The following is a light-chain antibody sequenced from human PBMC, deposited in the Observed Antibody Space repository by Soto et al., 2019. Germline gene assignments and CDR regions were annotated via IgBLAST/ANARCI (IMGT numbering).Light chain of an antibody. J-gene: IGKJ1*01. Sequence: IQMSPAPSTLSASVRVRVAITCRASQTIGHYLDWYQQRPGKAPNLLIYTASTLQSGVPSRFSGSGSGTDFTLTISSLQPEDFATYYCQQSYISPVTFGRGTNVDIK. V-gene: IGKV1-39*01. CDR3: QQSYISPVT. CDR2: TAS. CDR1: QTIGHY.